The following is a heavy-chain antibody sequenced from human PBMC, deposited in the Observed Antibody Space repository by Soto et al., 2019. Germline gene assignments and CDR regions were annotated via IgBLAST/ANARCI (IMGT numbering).Heavy chain of an antibody. D-gene: IGHD2-15*01. CDR3: ARDRAIVVVVAATRRLNWFDP. CDR1: GGTFSSYA. Sequence: ASVKVSCKASGGTFSSYAISWVRQAPGQGLEWMGGIIPIFGTANYAQKFQGRVTITADESTSTAYMELSSLRSEDTAVYYCARDRAIVVVVAATRRLNWFDPWGQGTLVTVSS. J-gene: IGHJ5*02. V-gene: IGHV1-69*13. CDR2: IIPIFGTA.